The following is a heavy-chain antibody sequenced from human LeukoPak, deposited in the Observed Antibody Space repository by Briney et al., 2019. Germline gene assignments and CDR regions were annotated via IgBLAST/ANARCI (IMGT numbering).Heavy chain of an antibody. CDR2: ISSSSSYT. J-gene: IGHJ4*02. V-gene: IGHV3-21*01. D-gene: IGHD5-24*01. CDR1: GFTFSSYS. CDR3: ARDWSVGGRRDGYNFFDY. Sequence: GGSLRLSCAASGFTFSSYSMNWVRQAPGKGLEWVSSISSSSSYTYYADSVKGRFTISRDNAKNSLYLQMNSLRAEDTAVYYCARDWSVGGRRDGYNFFDYWGQGTLVTVSS.